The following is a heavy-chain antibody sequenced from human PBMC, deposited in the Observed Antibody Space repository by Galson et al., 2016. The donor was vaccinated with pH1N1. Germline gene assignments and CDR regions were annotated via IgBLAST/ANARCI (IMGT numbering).Heavy chain of an antibody. CDR3: ARPRIASPGALHH. V-gene: IGHV3-66*04. CDR1: GFTVTDNY. D-gene: IGHD1-26*01. Sequence: SLRLSCAASGFTVTDNYMNWVRRAPGKGLEWVSVIYRGGTTHYADSMKGRFTISRDSSTNTMYLQMNSLRVEDTAVYFCARPRIASPGALHHWGQGTRVTV. CDR2: IYRGGTT. J-gene: IGHJ1*01.